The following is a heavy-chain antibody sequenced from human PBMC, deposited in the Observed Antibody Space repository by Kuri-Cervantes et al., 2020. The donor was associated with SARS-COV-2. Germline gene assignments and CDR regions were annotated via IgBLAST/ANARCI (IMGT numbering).Heavy chain of an antibody. V-gene: IGHV4-34*01. CDR2: IKHTGST. CDR1: DVSFSGYY. Sequence: SETLSLTCAVYDVSFSGYYWNCLRQPPGKGLEWIGQIKHTGSTNYNPSLKSRVTISADTSKNQFSLKLNSVTAADTAIYYCARGGTRRNDAFDIWGQGTWVTVSS. J-gene: IGHJ3*02. CDR3: ARGGTRRNDAFDI.